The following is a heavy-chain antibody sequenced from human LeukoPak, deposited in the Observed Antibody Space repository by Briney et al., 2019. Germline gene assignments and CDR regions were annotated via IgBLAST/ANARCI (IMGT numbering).Heavy chain of an antibody. CDR1: GFTFSSYA. CDR3: AKDEMPPLLEWLLSDYYMDV. J-gene: IGHJ6*03. V-gene: IGHV3-23*01. CDR2: ITSSGGGST. D-gene: IGHD3-3*01. Sequence: PGGSLRLSCAASGFTFSSYAMSWVRQAPGKGLEWVSAITSSGGGSTNYADSVKGRFTISRDNSKNTLYLQMNSLRAEDTAVYYCAKDEMPPLLEWLLSDYYMDVWGKGTTVTVSS.